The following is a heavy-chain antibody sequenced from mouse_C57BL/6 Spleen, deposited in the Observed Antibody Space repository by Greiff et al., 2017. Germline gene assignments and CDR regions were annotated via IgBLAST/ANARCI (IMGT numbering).Heavy chain of an antibody. CDR1: GFTFSSYG. J-gene: IGHJ3*01. Sequence: EVKLVESGGDLVKPGGSLKLSCAASGFTFSSYGMSWVRQTPDKRLEWVATISSGGSYTYYPDSVKGRFTISRDNAKNTLYLQMSSLKSEDTAMYYCARQNYYGSSYPFAYWGQGTLVTVSA. D-gene: IGHD1-1*01. CDR2: ISSGGSYT. CDR3: ARQNYYGSSYPFAY. V-gene: IGHV5-6*02.